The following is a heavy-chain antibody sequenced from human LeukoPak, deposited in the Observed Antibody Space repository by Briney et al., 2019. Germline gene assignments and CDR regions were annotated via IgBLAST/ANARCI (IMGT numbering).Heavy chain of an antibody. CDR2: INYDASNK. CDR3: ARQRGGDAFDI. J-gene: IGHJ3*02. D-gene: IGHD3-16*01. V-gene: IGHV3-33*01. CDR1: GSTFSVYG. Sequence: PGGSLRLSCAASGSTFSVYGMHWVRQAPGKGLEWVAFINYDASNKYYTDSVKGRFTISRDNSKNTLYLQMNSLRADDTAVYYCARQRGGDAFDIWGQGTMVTVSS.